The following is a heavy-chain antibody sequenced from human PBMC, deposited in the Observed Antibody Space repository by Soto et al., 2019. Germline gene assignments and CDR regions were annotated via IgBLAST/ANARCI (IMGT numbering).Heavy chain of an antibody. CDR3: ARGFSPRLFRRSTGRYYYFDY. CDR2: TYYRSKWYN. V-gene: IGHV6-1*01. J-gene: IGHJ4*02. Sequence: SQTLSITGAICGGSVSINSAAWNWIRQSPSRGLEWLGRTYYRSKWYNDYAVSVKSRITINPDTSKNQFSLQLNSVTPEDTAVYYCARGFSPRLFRRSTGRYYYFDYWGQGTLVTVPS. D-gene: IGHD2-2*01. CDR1: GGSVSINSAA.